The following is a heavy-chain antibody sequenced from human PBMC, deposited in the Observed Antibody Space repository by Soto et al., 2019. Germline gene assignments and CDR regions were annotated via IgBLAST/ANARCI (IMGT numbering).Heavy chain of an antibody. D-gene: IGHD2-2*01. V-gene: IGHV1-69*13. J-gene: IGHJ6*02. CDR2: IIPIFGTA. Sequence: SVKVSCKASGGTFSSYAISWVRQAPGQGLEWMGGIIPIFGTANYAQKFQGRVTITADESTSTAYMELSGLRSEDTAVYYCARGKKRQLIVVVPAAKGNYYYYGMDVWGQGTTVTVSS. CDR3: ARGKKRQLIVVVPAAKGNYYYYGMDV. CDR1: GGTFSSYA.